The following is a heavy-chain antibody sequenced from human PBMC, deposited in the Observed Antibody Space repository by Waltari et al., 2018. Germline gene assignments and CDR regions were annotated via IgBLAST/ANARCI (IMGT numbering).Heavy chain of an antibody. J-gene: IGHJ4*02. D-gene: IGHD2-15*01. V-gene: IGHV1-69-2*01. CDR1: GYTFTDFY. Sequence: EVQVVQSGAEVKKPGATVKISCKASGYTFTDFYIHWLQLAPGKGLEWMGRVNTEAGETMYGMNFRDRITMTADTSTNTAYMELSSLRSADTAVYYCVVGGYCSPSICPWDYWGQGTLVTVSS. CDR3: VVGGYCSPSICPWDY. CDR2: VNTEAGET.